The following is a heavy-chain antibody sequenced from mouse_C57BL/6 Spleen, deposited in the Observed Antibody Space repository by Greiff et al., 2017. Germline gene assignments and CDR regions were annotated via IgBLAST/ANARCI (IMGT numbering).Heavy chain of an antibody. CDR1: GYTFPDYE. J-gene: IGHJ3*01. D-gene: IGHD2-1*01. Sequence: QVQLQQSGAELVRPGASVTLSCKASGYTFPDYEMHWVKQTPVQGLEWIGAIDPETGGTAYNQKFKGKAILTADKSARTAYMELRSLTSEDSAVFYSTRGARYGNAIAYWGQGTLVTVSA. V-gene: IGHV1-15*01. CDR3: TRGARYGNAIAY. CDR2: IDPETGGT.